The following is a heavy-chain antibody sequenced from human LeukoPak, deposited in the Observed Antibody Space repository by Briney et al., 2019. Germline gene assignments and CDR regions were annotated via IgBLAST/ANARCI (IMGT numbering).Heavy chain of an antibody. CDR2: IYYSGST. J-gene: IGHJ4*02. D-gene: IGHD6-19*01. V-gene: IGHV4-39*07. Sequence: PSETLSLTCTVSGGSISSSTYYWGWIRQPPGKGLEWIGSIYYSGSTYYNPSLKSRVTISVDTSKNQFSLKLSSVTAADTAVYYCARVVLGGQWLVPYYFDYWGQGTLVTVSS. CDR1: GGSISSSTYY. CDR3: ARVVLGGQWLVPYYFDY.